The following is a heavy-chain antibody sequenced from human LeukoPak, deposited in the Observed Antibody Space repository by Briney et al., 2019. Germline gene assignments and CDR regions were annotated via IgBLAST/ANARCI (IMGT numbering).Heavy chain of an antibody. CDR3: AKDRAEQLVLDF. V-gene: IGHV3-23*01. D-gene: IGHD6-13*01. CDR1: GFTFRSYA. CDR2: IIGSGSST. J-gene: IGHJ4*02. Sequence: PGGSLRLSCAASGFTFRSYAMSWVRQAPGKGLEWVSAIIGSGSSTYYADSVKGRFTISRDNSKNTLFLQMNSLRAEDTAVYYCAKDRAEQLVLDFGGQGTLVTVSS.